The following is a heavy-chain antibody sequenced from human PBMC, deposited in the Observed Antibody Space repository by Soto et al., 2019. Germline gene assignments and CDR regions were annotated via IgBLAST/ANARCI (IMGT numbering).Heavy chain of an antibody. CDR1: GYSFTSDY. V-gene: IGHV1-46*01. D-gene: IGHD5-12*01. CDR3: ASSSRDGYNPPNWFDP. CDR2: INPSGGST. Sequence: ASVKGSCKAVGYSFTSDYMHWVRQAPGQGLEWMGIINPSGGSTSYAQKFQGRVTMTRDTSTSTVYMELSSLRSEDTAVYYCASSSRDGYNPPNWFDPWGQGTLVTVSS. J-gene: IGHJ5*02.